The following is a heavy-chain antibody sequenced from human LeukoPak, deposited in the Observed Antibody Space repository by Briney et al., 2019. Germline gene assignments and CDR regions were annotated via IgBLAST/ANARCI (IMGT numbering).Heavy chain of an antibody. CDR1: GFTFTHAW. Sequence: GGSLRLSCAASGFTFTHAWMNWVRQAPGKGLEWVGRIKTDNAGGTTDYADSVKGRFTISRDNSKNTLYLQMNSLRAEDTAVYYCARGPYVKYSSSWYSDYYGMDVWGQGTTVTVSS. D-gene: IGHD6-13*01. V-gene: IGHV3-15*01. CDR2: IKTDNAGGTT. J-gene: IGHJ6*02. CDR3: ARGPYVKYSSSWYSDYYGMDV.